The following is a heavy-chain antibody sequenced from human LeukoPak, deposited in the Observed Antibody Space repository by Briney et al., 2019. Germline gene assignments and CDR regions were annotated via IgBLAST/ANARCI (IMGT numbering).Heavy chain of an antibody. V-gene: IGHV3-30*18. Sequence: GGSLRLSCAASGFTFSSYGMHWVRQAPGKGLEWVAFISYDGSNKYYADSVKGRFTISRDNSKNTLYLQMNSLRAEDTAVYYCAKVQRYQLLRGYFDYWGQGTLVTVSS. CDR1: GFTFSSYG. D-gene: IGHD2-2*01. CDR2: ISYDGSNK. CDR3: AKVQRYQLLRGYFDY. J-gene: IGHJ4*02.